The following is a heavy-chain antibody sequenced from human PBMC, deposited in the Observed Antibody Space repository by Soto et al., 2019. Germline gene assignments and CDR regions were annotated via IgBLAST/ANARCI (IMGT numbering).Heavy chain of an antibody. Sequence: ETLSLTCTVSGGSISSNYWTWIRQPPGKGLEWIGYVYNSGSTNYNPSLKSRVTISEDTSKSQFSLKVNSMTAADTAVYYCARYRREAVAGYTLDNWGQGILVTVSS. CDR2: VYNSGST. CDR1: GGSISSNY. CDR3: ARYRREAVAGYTLDN. D-gene: IGHD6-13*01. V-gene: IGHV4-59*01. J-gene: IGHJ4*02.